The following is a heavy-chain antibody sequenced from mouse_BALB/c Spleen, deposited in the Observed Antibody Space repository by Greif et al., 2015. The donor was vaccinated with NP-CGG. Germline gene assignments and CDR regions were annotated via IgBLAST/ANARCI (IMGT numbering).Heavy chain of an antibody. D-gene: IGHD1-1*01. CDR2: INPSTGYT. CDR3: ARLRIITTVYYFAIDY. J-gene: IGHJ4*01. Sequence: QVQLQQSGAELAKPGASVKMSCKASGYTFTSYWMHGVKQRPGQGLEWIGYINPSTGYTEYNQKFKDKATLTADKSSSTAYMQLSSLTSEDSAVYYCARLRIITTVYYFAIDYWDQETSDTVSS. V-gene: IGHV1-7*01. CDR1: GYTFTSYW.